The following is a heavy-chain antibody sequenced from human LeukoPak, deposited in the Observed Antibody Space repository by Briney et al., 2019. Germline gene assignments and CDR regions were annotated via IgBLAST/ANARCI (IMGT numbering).Heavy chain of an antibody. CDR1: GFTFSSYA. CDR2: ISGSGGST. V-gene: IGHV3-23*01. Sequence: GGSLRLSCAASGFTFSSYAMSWVRQAPGKGLEWVSAISGSGGSTYYADSVKGRFTISRDNSKNTLYLQMNSLRAEDTAVYYCARDGSSYGLTEHDYWGQGTLVTVSS. J-gene: IGHJ4*02. D-gene: IGHD5-18*01. CDR3: ARDGSSYGLTEHDY.